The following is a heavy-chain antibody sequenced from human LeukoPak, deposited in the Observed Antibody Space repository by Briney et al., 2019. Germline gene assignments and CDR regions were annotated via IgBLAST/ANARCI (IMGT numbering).Heavy chain of an antibody. CDR1: GFTFSSYG. CDR3: ARVSRRYWFDP. J-gene: IGHJ5*02. CDR2: IWYDGSNK. V-gene: IGHV3-33*01. D-gene: IGHD3-16*02. Sequence: GGSPRLSCAASGFTFSSYGMHWVRQAPGKGLEWVAVIWYDGSNKYYADSVKGRFTISRDNAKNSLYLQMNSLRDEDTAVYYCARVSRRYWFDPWGQGTLVTVSS.